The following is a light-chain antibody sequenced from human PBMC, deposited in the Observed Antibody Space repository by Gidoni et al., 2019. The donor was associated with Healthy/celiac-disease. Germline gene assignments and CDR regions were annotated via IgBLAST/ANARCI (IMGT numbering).Light chain of an antibody. CDR3: QQSYSTPPISYT. V-gene: IGKV1-39*01. J-gene: IGKJ2*01. CDR1: QSISSY. CDR2: AAS. Sequence: DIQMTQSPSSLSASVGDRVTITCRASQSISSYLNWYQQKPGKDPKLLIYAASSLKSGVPSRFSGSGSGTDFTLTISSLQPEDFATYYCQQSYSTPPISYTFGQGTKLEIK.